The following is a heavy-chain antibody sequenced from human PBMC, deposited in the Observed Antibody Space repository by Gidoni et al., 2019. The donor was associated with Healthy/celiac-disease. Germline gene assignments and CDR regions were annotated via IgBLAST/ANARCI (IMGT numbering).Heavy chain of an antibody. CDR1: GFTFSSYG. CDR2: IWYDGSNK. J-gene: IGHJ6*02. Sequence: QVQLVASGGGVVQPGRSLRLYCAASGFTFSSYGMHWVRQAPGKGLEWVAVIWYDGSNKYYADSVKGRFTISRDKSKNTLYLQMNSLRAEDTAVYYCARDLYCSSTSCYNGMDVWGQGTTVTVSS. CDR3: ARDLYCSSTSCYNGMDV. D-gene: IGHD2-2*02. V-gene: IGHV3-33*01.